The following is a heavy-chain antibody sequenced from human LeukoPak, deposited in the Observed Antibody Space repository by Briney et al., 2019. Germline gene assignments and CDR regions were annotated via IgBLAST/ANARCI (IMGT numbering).Heavy chain of an antibody. J-gene: IGHJ5*02. Sequence: SETLSLTCAVYGGSFSGYYWSWIRQPPGKGLEWIGEINHSGSTNYNPSLKSRVTISVDTSKNQFSLKLSSVTAADTAVYYCARGIVVVTAIRVGRFVINWFDPWGQGTLVTVSS. V-gene: IGHV4-34*01. CDR3: ARGIVVVTAIRVGRFVINWFDP. CDR1: GGSFSGYY. CDR2: INHSGST. D-gene: IGHD2-21*02.